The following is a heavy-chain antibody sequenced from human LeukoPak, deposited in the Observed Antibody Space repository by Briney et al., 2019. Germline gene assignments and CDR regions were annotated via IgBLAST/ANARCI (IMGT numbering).Heavy chain of an antibody. J-gene: IGHJ4*02. CDR1: GASISSSNYY. CDR3: ARIKLRILSSQKYYFDY. Sequence: SETLSLTCAVSGASISSSNYYWGWVRQSPGKGLEWIGNIYSSGNTYYNASLKSRVTISVDTSKNQFSLKLSSVTAADTAVYYCARIKLRILSSQKYYFDYWGQGTLVTVSS. D-gene: IGHD1-7*01. V-gene: IGHV4-39*07. CDR2: IYSSGNT.